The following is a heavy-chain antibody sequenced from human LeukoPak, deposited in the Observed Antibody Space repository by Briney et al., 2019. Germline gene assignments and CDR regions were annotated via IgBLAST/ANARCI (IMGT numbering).Heavy chain of an antibody. CDR3: ARVEMATLIVGVFDY. CDR1: GGSISSSSYY. V-gene: IGHV4-39*01. D-gene: IGHD5-24*01. CDR2: IYYSGST. Sequence: SETLSLTCTVSGGSISSSSYYWGWIRQPPGKGLEWIGSIYYSGSTYYNPSLKSRVTISVDTSKNQFSLKLSSVTDADTAVYYCARVEMATLIVGVFDYWGQGTLVTVSS. J-gene: IGHJ4*02.